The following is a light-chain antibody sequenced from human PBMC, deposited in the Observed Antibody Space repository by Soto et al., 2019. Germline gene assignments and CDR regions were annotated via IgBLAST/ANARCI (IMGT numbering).Light chain of an antibody. CDR2: GAS. CDR3: QQYDSVPLT. J-gene: IGKJ4*01. Sequence: DIQMTQSPSSLSVSVGDRVTITCQANQDIKTFLHWYQQKPGKAPKVLIYGASYLEPGVPPRFSGTGSGTDFTFTISSLRPEDIATYYCQQYDSVPLTFGGGTRWIS. CDR1: QDIKTF. V-gene: IGKV1-33*01.